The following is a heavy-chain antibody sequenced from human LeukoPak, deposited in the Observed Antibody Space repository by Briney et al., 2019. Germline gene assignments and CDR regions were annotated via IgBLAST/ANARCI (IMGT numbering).Heavy chain of an antibody. V-gene: IGHV3-23*01. D-gene: IGHD5-18*01. CDR2: ISASGVST. J-gene: IGHJ4*02. Sequence: PGGSLRLSCAASGFTFSSYAMSWVRQAPGKGLEWVSGISASGVSTFYADSVKGRFTISRDNSKNTLYLQMNSLRAEDTAVYYCATYRQVLLPFESWGQGTLVTVSS. CDR1: GFTFSSYA. CDR3: ATYRQVLLPFES.